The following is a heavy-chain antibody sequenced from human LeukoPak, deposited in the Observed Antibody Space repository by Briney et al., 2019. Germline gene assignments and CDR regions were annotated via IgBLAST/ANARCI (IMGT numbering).Heavy chain of an antibody. D-gene: IGHD1-26*01. CDR2: IIPIFGTA. CDR3: AREGKQWEPFYAFDI. J-gene: IGHJ3*02. Sequence: SVKVSCKASGGTFSSYAISWVRQAPGQGLEWMGGIIPIFGTANYAQKFQGRVTITADESTSTAYMELSSLRSEDTAVYYCAREGKQWEPFYAFDIWGQGTMVTVSS. V-gene: IGHV1-69*13. CDR1: GGTFSSYA.